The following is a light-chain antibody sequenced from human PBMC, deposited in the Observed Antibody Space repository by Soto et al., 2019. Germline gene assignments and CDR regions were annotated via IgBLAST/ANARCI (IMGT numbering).Light chain of an antibody. CDR3: QQYNSYSVT. J-gene: IGKJ3*01. Sequence: DIQITQTPSSVSASVGDRVAITCRASQGISSWVAWYQQKPGKAPKLLIYDASSLESGVPSRFSGSGSGTEFTLTISSLQPDDFATYYCQQYNSYSVTFGPGTKVDV. CDR2: DAS. V-gene: IGKV1-5*01. CDR1: QGISSW.